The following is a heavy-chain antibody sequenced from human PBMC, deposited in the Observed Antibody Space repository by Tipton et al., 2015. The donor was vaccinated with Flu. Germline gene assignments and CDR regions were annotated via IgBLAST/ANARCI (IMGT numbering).Heavy chain of an antibody. CDR1: GFSFGSYG. V-gene: IGHV3-30*19. CDR2: ISYDGSTK. J-gene: IGHJ4*02. D-gene: IGHD6-19*01. CDR3: ARDRYHDGSGHPYFDY. Sequence: QVQLVQSGGGVGQPGRSLRLSCVTSGFSFGSYGMLWFRQAPGKGLEWVAFISYDGSTKHYADSVKGRFTISRDFSKNTVFLQMNSLRIDDTGVYYCARDRYHDGSGHPYFDYWGQGTLATVSS.